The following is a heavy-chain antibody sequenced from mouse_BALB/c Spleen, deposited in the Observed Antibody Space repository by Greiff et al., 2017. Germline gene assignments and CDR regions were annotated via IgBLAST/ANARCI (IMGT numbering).Heavy chain of an antibody. CDR1: GYSFTSYW. J-gene: IGHJ4*01. Sequence: VQLQQSGTVLARPGASVKMSCKASGYSFTSYWMHWVKQRPGQGLEWIGAIYPGNSDTSYNQKFKGKAKLTAVTSASTAYMELSSLTNEDSAVYYCTRDGNYKDYYAMDYWGQGTSVTVSS. V-gene: IGHV1-5*01. D-gene: IGHD2-1*01. CDR3: TRDGNYKDYYAMDY. CDR2: IYPGNSDT.